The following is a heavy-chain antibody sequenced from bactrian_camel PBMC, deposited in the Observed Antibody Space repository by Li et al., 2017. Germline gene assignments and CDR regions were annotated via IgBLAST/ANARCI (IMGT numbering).Heavy chain of an antibody. V-gene: IGHV3S53*01. D-gene: IGHD5*01. J-gene: IGHJ4*01. Sequence: HVQLVESGGGSVQAGGSLRLSCGASGSIYGDACVGWLRQAPGKEREGVASIDNDGTTTYADSVKGRFTISKDDAKNILYLQMQSLKPEDTANYYCAADVGTTGPVSWCGLGASQYQYWGQGTQVTVS. CDR3: AADVGTTGPVSWCGLGASQYQY. CDR1: GSIYGDAC. CDR2: IDNDGTT.